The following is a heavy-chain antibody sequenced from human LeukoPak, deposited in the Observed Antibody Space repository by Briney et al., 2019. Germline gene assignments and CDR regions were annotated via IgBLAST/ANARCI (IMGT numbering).Heavy chain of an antibody. CDR3: ARHGYDILTGLI. J-gene: IGHJ3*02. CDR2: IYYSGST. Sequence: SETLSLTCTVSGGSISSYYWSWIRQPPGKGLEWIGYIYYSGSTNYNLSLKSRVTISVDTSKNQFSLKLSSVTAADTAVYYCARHGYDILTGLIWGQGTMVTVSS. V-gene: IGHV4-59*08. D-gene: IGHD3-9*01. CDR1: GGSISSYY.